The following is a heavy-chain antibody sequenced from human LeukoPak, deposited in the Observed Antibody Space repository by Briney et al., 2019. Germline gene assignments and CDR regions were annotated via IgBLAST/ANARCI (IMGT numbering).Heavy chain of an antibody. V-gene: IGHV3-7*04. D-gene: IGHD6-13*01. Sequence: GGSLRLSFAASEFPFISYWMSWVRQAPGKVLEWVANIKQAGSEKNYLDSVKGRFTISRDNAKHSLYLQINSLSAEDTAVYSCARDRSAAGLFDSWGQGTLVTVSS. J-gene: IGHJ4*02. CDR2: IKQAGSEK. CDR1: EFPFISYW. CDR3: ARDRSAAGLFDS.